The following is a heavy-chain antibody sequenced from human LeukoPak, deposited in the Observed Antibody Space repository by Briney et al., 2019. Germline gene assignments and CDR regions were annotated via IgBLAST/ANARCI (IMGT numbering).Heavy chain of an antibody. D-gene: IGHD3/OR15-3a*01. Sequence: PGGSLILSCSASRLTLSSYSMNSVRQAPGKGLEWDLDISSRSSTIYCEDPVKGRLNISRDNAKNSVYLQMNSLRAEDTAVYYCARVWGWTFDGFDYWGQGTLVTVSS. CDR1: RLTLSSYS. J-gene: IGHJ4*02. CDR2: ISSRSSTI. CDR3: ARVWGWTFDGFDY. V-gene: IGHV3-48*04.